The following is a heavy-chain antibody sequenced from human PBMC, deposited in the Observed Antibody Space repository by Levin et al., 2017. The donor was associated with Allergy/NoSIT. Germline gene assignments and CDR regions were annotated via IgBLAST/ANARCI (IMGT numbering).Heavy chain of an antibody. V-gene: IGHV7-4-1*02. Sequence: PGESLKISCKASGYTFTSYAINWLRQAPGQGPEWMGWINTNNGNPRYAQGFTGRFVFSLDTSVSTANLQISSLTAEDTAVYYCASDITVRGSKAMDVWGQGTTVTVSS. CDR2: INTNNGNP. D-gene: IGHD3-10*01. J-gene: IGHJ6*02. CDR1: GYTFTSYA. CDR3: ASDITVRGSKAMDV.